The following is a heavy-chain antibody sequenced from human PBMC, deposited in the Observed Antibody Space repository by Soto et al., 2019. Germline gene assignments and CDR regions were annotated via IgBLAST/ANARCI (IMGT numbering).Heavy chain of an antibody. D-gene: IGHD6-19*01. CDR1: GFTFSSYS. J-gene: IGHJ3*02. CDR3: ASGSAFSSGWTFDAFDI. V-gene: IGHV3-48*02. CDR2: ISSSSSTI. Sequence: PVGSLRLSCAASGFTFSSYSMNWVRQAPGKGLEWVSYISSSSSTIYYADSVKGRFTISRDNAKNSLYLQMNSLRDEDTAVYYCASGSAFSSGWTFDAFDIWGQGTMVPVSS.